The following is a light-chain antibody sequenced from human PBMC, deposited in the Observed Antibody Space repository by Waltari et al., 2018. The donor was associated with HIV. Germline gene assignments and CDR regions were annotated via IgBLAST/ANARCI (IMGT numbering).Light chain of an antibody. CDR3: AAWDDSLGGWV. Sequence: SVLTQPPSASATPGQRVTISCSGSTSNIGHNYVYWYQQLPGTAPKLLIYRSNQRPSGVPDRFSGSKSGTSASLAISGLRSEHEADYYCAAWDDSLGGWVFGGGTKLTVL. CDR1: TSNIGHNY. J-gene: IGLJ3*02. CDR2: RSN. V-gene: IGLV1-47*01.